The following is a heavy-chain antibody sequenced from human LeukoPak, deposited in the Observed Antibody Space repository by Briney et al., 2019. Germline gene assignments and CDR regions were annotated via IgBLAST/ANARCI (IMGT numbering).Heavy chain of an antibody. D-gene: IGHD3-10*01. J-gene: IGHJ3*02. CDR1: GFTFSSYA. V-gene: IGHV1-18*01. CDR2: ISAYNGNA. Sequence: ASVTVSCKASGFTFSSYAISWVRQAPGQGLEWMGWISAYNGNANYAQKLQGRVTMTTDTSTSTAYMELRSLRSDDTAVYYCAARDLVGGYYYGSGSQAPDAFDIWGQGTMVTVSS. CDR3: AARDLVGGYYYGSGSQAPDAFDI.